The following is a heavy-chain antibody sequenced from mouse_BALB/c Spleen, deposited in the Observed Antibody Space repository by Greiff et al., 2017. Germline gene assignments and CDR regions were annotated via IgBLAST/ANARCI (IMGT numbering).Heavy chain of an antibody. Sequence: DVQLQESGPGLVKPSQSLSLTCTVTGYSITSDYAWNWIRQFPGNKLEWMGYISYSGSTSYNPSLKSRISITRDTSKNQFFLQLNSVTTEDTATYYCARNYYGSSWDWFAYWGQGTLVTVSA. J-gene: IGHJ3*01. CDR3: ARNYYGSSWDWFAY. V-gene: IGHV3-2*02. D-gene: IGHD1-1*01. CDR2: ISYSGST. CDR1: GYSITSDYA.